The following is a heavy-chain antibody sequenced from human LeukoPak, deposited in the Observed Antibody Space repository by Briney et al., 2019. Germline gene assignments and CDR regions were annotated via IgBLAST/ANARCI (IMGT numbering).Heavy chain of an antibody. CDR2: ISYDGSNK. D-gene: IGHD3-10*01. J-gene: IGHJ6*02. CDR3: ARDIRYGSGSYRVYYYYGMDV. V-gene: IGHV3-30-3*01. Sequence: PGRSLRLSCAASGFTFSSYAMHWVRQAPGKGLEWAAVISYDGSNKYYADSVKGRFTISRDNSKNTLYLQMNSLRAEDTAVYYCARDIRYGSGSYRVYYYYGMDVWGQGTTVTVSS. CDR1: GFTFSSYA.